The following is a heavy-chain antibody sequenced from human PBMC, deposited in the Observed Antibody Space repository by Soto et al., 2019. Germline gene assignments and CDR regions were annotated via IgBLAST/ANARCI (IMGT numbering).Heavy chain of an antibody. CDR1: GGSISSYY. D-gene: IGHD5-12*01. J-gene: IGHJ5*02. Sequence: QVQLQESGPGLVKPSETLSLTCTVSGGSISSYYWSWIRQPPGKGLEWIGYIYYGGSTNYNPSLKSRVTISVDTSKNQFSLKLSSVTAADTAVYYCARVEGVATIPWGWFDPWGQGTLVTVSS. CDR3: ARVEGVATIPWGWFDP. CDR2: IYYGGST. V-gene: IGHV4-59*01.